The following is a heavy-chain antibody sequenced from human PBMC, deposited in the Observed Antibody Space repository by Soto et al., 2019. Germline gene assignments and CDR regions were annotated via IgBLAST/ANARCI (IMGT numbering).Heavy chain of an antibody. CDR3: ARDRQARGYDPAAYDY. CDR2: IIPILGIA. V-gene: IGHV1-69*04. D-gene: IGHD5-12*01. CDR1: GGTFSSYT. J-gene: IGHJ4*02. Sequence: ASVKVSCKASGGTFSSYTISWVRQAPGQGLEWMGRIIPILGIANYAQKFQGRVTITADKSTSTAYMELSSLRSEDTAVYYCARDRQARGYDPAAYDYWGQGTLVTVSS.